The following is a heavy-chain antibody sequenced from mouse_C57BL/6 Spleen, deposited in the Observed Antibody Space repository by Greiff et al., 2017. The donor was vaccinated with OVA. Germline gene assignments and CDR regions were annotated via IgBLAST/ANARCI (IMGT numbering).Heavy chain of an antibody. CDR1: GYTFTDYY. CDR2: IYPGSGNT. D-gene: IGHD1-1*01. V-gene: IGHV1-76*01. CDR3: ALFITTVVAGNYFDY. J-gene: IGHJ2*01. Sequence: VKLVESGAELVRPGASVKLSCKASGYTFTDYYINWVKQRPGQGLEWIARIYPGSGNTYYNEKFKGKATLTAEKSSSTAYMQLSSLTSEDSAVYFCALFITTVVAGNYFDYWCQGTTLTVSS.